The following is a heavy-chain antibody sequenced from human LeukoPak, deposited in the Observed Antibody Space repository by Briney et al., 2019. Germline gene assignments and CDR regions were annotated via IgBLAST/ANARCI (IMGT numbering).Heavy chain of an antibody. CDR1: GYTFTGYY. CDR2: INPNSGGT. CDR3: ARPRTMVRGVITGPGSRFDY. D-gene: IGHD3-10*01. V-gene: IGHV1-2*02. Sequence: GASVKVSCKASGYTFTGYYMHWVRQAPGQGLEWMGWINPNSGGTNYAQKFQGRVTMTRDTSISTAYMELGRLRSDDTAVYYCARPRTMVRGVITGPGSRFDYWGQGTLVTVSS. J-gene: IGHJ4*02.